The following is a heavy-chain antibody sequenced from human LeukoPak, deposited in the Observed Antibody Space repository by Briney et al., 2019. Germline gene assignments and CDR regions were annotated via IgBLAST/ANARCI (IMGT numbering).Heavy chain of an antibody. CDR1: GGTFSSYA. J-gene: IGHJ4*02. CDR3: TRTRGGDYVLDY. D-gene: IGHD4-17*01. Sequence: SVKVSCKASGGTFSSYAISWVRQAPGQGLEWMGGIIPIFGTANYAQKFQGRVTITADGSTSTAYMELSSLRSEDTAVYYCTRTRGGDYVLDYWGQGTLVTVSS. CDR2: IIPIFGTA. V-gene: IGHV1-69*13.